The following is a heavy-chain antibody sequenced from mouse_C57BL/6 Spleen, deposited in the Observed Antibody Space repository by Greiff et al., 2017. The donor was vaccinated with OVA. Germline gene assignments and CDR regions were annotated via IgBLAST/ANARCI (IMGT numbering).Heavy chain of an antibody. CDR1: GYTFTDYE. D-gene: IGHD2-12*01. Sequence: ESGAELVRPGASVTLSCKASGYTFTDYEMHWVKQTPVHGLEWIGAIDPETGGTAYNQKFKGKAILTADKSSSTAYMELRSLTSEDSAVYYCTRNDGEDWYFDVWGTGTTGTVSS. CDR2: IDPETGGT. V-gene: IGHV1-15*01. CDR3: TRNDGEDWYFDV. J-gene: IGHJ1*03.